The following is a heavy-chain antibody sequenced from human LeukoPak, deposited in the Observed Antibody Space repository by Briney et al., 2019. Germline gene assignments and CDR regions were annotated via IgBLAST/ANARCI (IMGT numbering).Heavy chain of an antibody. CDR3: ASLSVGEYYFDY. J-gene: IGHJ4*02. CDR2: IYYSGST. V-gene: IGHV4-30-4*01. Sequence: SETLSHTCTVSGGSISSGDYYWSWIRQPPGKGLEWIGYIYYSGSTYYNPSLKSRVTISVDTSKNQFSLKLSSVTAADTAVYYCASLSVGEYYFDYWGQGTLVTVSS. D-gene: IGHD3-16*01. CDR1: GGSISSGDYY.